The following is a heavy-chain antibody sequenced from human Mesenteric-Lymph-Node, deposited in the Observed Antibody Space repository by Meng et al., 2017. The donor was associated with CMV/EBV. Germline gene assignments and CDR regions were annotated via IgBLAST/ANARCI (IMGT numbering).Heavy chain of an antibody. J-gene: IGHJ4*02. CDR1: GGSFSGYY. V-gene: IGHV4-34*01. CDR3: ARGSDIPVNNY. Sequence: QVQLQQSGAGLLKPSETLSLTCAVHGGSFSGYYWSWIRQPPGKGLEWIGEINHSGVPNYNPSLKSRVTISLDRSKNQFSLKLSSVTAEDTAVYYCARGSDIPVNNYWGQGTLVTVSS. D-gene: IGHD2-15*01. CDR2: INHSGVP.